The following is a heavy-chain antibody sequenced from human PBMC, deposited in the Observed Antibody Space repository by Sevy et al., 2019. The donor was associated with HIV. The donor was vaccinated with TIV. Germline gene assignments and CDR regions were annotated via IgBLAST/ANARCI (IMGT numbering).Heavy chain of an antibody. CDR1: GDSITSSSYY. J-gene: IGHJ4*02. CDR3: ARRAYGSSHYFDY. V-gene: IGHV4-39*02. Sequence: SETLSLTCSVSGDSITSSSYYWGWIRQPPGKGLEWIGIIYYRGNTYYNPSLQSRVTMFVDTSKNHFSLKLTSVTAAATAFYYCARRAYGSSHYFDYWGQGTLVTVSS. D-gene: IGHD6-13*01. CDR2: IYYRGNT.